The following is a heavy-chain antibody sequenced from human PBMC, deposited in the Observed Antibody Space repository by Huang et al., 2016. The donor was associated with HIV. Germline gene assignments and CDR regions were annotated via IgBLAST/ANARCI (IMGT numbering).Heavy chain of an antibody. D-gene: IGHD3-3*01. CDR3: ARGGAPYYDFWSGGHHYGMDV. V-gene: IGHV3-7*04. J-gene: IGHJ6*02. CDR1: GFTFRSYW. Sequence: EVQLVESGGGLVQPGGSLRLSCAASGFTFRSYWMSWVRQGQGKGLGWGANRKQDGSEKYYVDSVKGRFTISRDNVKNSLYLQMYRLIVEDTAIYYCARGGAPYYDFWSGGHHYGMDVWGQGTTVTVSS. CDR2: RKQDGSEK.